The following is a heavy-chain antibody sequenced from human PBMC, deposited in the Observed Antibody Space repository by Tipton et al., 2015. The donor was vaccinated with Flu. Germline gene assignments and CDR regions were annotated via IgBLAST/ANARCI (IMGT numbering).Heavy chain of an antibody. CDR2: VYHGGTT. CDR3: ATTTYYYGSGSHDY. D-gene: IGHD3-10*01. Sequence: TLSLTCTVSGGSISSYYWGWIRQPPGKGLEWIGCVYHGGTTYYNPSLKSRVAISLDTFKNQFSLKLTSVTAADTALYYCATTTYYYGSGSHDYWGQGTLVTVSS. V-gene: IGHV4-59*12. J-gene: IGHJ4*02. CDR1: GGSISSYY.